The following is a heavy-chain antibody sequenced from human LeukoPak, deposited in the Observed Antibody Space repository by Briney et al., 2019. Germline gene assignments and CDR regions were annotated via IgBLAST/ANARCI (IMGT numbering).Heavy chain of an antibody. V-gene: IGHV3-30-3*01. Sequence: PSGGSLRLSCVASGFTFSSYAMHWVRQAPGKGLEWVAVISYDGSNKYYADSVKGRFTISRDNSKNTLYLQMNSLRAEDTAVYYCARDGLRYYFDYWGQGTLVTVSS. D-gene: IGHD4-17*01. CDR2: ISYDGSNK. J-gene: IGHJ4*02. CDR3: ARDGLRYYFDY. CDR1: GFTFSSYA.